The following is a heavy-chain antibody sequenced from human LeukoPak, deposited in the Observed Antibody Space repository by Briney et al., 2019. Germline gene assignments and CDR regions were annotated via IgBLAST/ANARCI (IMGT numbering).Heavy chain of an antibody. Sequence: SETLSLTCTVSGGSISSGGYYWSWIRQHPGKGLEWIGYIYYSGSAYYNPSLKSRVTISVDTSENQFSLKLSSVTAADTAVYYCAAGSGSYYNNWFDPWGQGTLVTVSS. J-gene: IGHJ5*02. CDR2: IYYSGSA. V-gene: IGHV4-31*03. D-gene: IGHD3-10*01. CDR1: GGSISSGGYY. CDR3: AAGSGSYYNNWFDP.